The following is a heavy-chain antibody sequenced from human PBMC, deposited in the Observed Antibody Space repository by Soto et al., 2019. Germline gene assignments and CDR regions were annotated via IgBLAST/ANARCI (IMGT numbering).Heavy chain of an antibody. CDR2: VYSSGST. Sequence: SETLSLTCTVSGGSITNNYWSWIRQFPGKGLEWIGYVYSSGSTKHNPSLKSRVTISVDTAKNQFSLKLSSVTAADTAIYYCARGHYFGSGSTDWGHGTLVTVSS. CDR1: GGSITNNY. V-gene: IGHV4-59*08. CDR3: ARGHYFGSGSTD. J-gene: IGHJ4*01. D-gene: IGHD3-10*01.